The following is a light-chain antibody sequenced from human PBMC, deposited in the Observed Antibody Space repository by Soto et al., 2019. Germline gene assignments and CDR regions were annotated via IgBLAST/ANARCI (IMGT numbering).Light chain of an antibody. CDR3: HQYNSWPLT. V-gene: IGKV3-15*01. CDR1: QIISNN. J-gene: IGKJ4*01. Sequence: ELVMTQSPATLSVSPGERATLSCRASQIISNNLAWYQQKPGRAPRLFIYDASTRATGIPARFSGSGSGTEFTLTSISLQSEDVAVDYCHQYNSWPLTFGGGTRVEIK. CDR2: DAS.